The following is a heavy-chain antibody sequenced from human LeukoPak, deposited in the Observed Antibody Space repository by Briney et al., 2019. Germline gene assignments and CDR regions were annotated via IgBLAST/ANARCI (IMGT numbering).Heavy chain of an antibody. J-gene: IGHJ4*02. D-gene: IGHD5-18*01. Sequence: GTSVKLCCKAAGYTFTSYSMDWVRKAPGHSLEWMGIINLSSGSTSYAHKFHCRVTVTANTSISTAYMELSSLRSEDTAMYYCARVGGEYTYGYYYIHYWGQGTLVAVSS. V-gene: IGHV1-46*01. CDR2: INLSSGST. CDR1: GYTFTSYS. CDR3: ARVGGEYTYGYYYIHY.